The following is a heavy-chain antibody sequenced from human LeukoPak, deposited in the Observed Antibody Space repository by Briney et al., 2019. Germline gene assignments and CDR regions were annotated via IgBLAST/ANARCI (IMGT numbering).Heavy chain of an antibody. Sequence: PGGSLRLSCAASGFTFDDYAMHWVRQAPGKGLEWVSGISWNSGSIGYADSVKGRFTISRDNAKNSLYLQMNSLRAEDTALYYCARSPITMIVVVQGAFDIWGQGTMVTVSS. CDR1: GFTFDDYA. J-gene: IGHJ3*02. D-gene: IGHD3-22*01. CDR2: ISWNSGSI. CDR3: ARSPITMIVVVQGAFDI. V-gene: IGHV3-9*01.